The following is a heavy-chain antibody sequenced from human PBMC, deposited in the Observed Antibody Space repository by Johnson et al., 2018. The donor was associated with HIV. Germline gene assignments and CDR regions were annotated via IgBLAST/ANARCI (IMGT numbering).Heavy chain of an antibody. V-gene: IGHV3-30*19. Sequence: QVQLVESGGGVVQPGRSLRLSCAASEFSFSTYAMHWVRQAPGKGLEWVAVIWYDGSNKYYADSVKGRFTISRDNSKNTLYLQMNSLRAEDTAVYYCARDWSAFDIWGQGTMVTFSS. CDR3: ARDWSAFDI. CDR1: EFSFSTYA. CDR2: IWYDGSNK. J-gene: IGHJ3*02.